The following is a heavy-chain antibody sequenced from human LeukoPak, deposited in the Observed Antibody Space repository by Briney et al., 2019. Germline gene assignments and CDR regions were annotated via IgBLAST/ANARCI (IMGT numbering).Heavy chain of an antibody. CDR2: ISPDGSSA. D-gene: IGHD2/OR15-2a*01. J-gene: IGHJ4*02. V-gene: IGHV3-74*03. CDR1: GFSFSSYW. Sequence: PGGSLRLSCAASGFSFSSYWMHWVRQAPGKGLVWVARISPDGSSALSADSVRGRFTISRDNADNTLYLQLNSLRAEDTAVYYCARVSFCPRCHFDYWGQGTLVTLS. CDR3: ARVSFCPRCHFDY.